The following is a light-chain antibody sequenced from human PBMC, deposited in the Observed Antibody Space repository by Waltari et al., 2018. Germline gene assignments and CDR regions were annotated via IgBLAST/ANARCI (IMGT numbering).Light chain of an antibody. CDR2: GSN. J-gene: IGLJ7*01. CDR1: RSNIGDNY. Sequence: QSVLTQPPSASGTPGQRVTISCSGSRSNIGDNYVYWYQQFPGAAPNLLIYGSNERHSGVPDRISGSKSGASASLAISGLRSEDEASYYCASWDDSLSGVVFGGGTHLTVL. CDR3: ASWDDSLSGVV. V-gene: IGLV1-47*01.